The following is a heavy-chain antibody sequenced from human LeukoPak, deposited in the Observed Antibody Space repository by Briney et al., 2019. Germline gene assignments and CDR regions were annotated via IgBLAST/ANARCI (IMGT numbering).Heavy chain of an antibody. CDR1: GYTFTGYY. J-gene: IGHJ4*02. D-gene: IGHD3-10*01. CDR2: INPNSGGT. V-gene: IGHV1-2*02. CDR3: ARDSGVGLLWFGELSGDDFDY. Sequence: ASVKVSCKASGYTFTGYYMHWVRQAPGQGLEWMGWINPNSGGTNYAQKLQGRVTMTTDTSTSTAYMELRSLRSDDTAVYYCARDSGVGLLWFGELSGDDFDYWGQGTLVTVSS.